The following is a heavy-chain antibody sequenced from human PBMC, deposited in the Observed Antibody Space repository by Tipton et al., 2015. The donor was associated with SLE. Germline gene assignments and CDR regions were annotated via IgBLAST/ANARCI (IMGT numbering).Heavy chain of an antibody. CDR1: GGSIRSSNW. J-gene: IGHJ3*02. V-gene: IGHV4-4*01. CDR2: IHHSGST. Sequence: TLSLTCAVSGGSIRSSNWWSWVRQPPGKGLEWIGEIHHSGSTNSNPSLKSRVTISLDTSKTQFFLRLSSVTAADTAVYFCARGPNWGLDDAFDIWGQGTMVSVSS. D-gene: IGHD7-27*01. CDR3: ARGPNWGLDDAFDI.